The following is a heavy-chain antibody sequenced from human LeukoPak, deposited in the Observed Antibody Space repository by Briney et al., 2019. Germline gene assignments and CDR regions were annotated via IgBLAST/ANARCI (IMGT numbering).Heavy chain of an antibody. CDR2: ISGSSSST. D-gene: IGHD1-26*01. J-gene: IGHJ4*02. Sequence: PGRSLRLSCAASGFTFSSYAMNWVRQAPGKGLECVSSISGSSSSTYSADSMKGRFTITRDKSKTTLYLQMNSMRSEDTAIYYCARLTGSGIVGTTGGFDHWGQGTLVTVSS. V-gene: IGHV3-23*01. CDR3: ARLTGSGIVGTTGGFDH. CDR1: GFTFSSYA.